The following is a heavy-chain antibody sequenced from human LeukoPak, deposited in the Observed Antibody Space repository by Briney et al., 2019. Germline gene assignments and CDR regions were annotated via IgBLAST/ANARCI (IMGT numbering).Heavy chain of an antibody. CDR1: GFTFSSYW. CDR2: IKQDGSEK. Sequence: GGSLRLSCAASGFTFSSYWMCWVRRAAGKGLEWVANIKQDGSEKYHVDSVKGRFTISRDNAKNSLYLQMNSLRADDTAVYYCAREMGGILEWLPRYYFDYWGQGTLVTVSS. D-gene: IGHD3-3*01. CDR3: AREMGGILEWLPRYYFDY. V-gene: IGHV3-7*01. J-gene: IGHJ4*02.